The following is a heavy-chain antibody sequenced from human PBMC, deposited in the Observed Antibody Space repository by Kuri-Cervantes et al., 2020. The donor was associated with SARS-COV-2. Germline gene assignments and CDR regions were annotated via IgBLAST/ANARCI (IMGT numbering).Heavy chain of an antibody. CDR3: ARDAYYYDSSGYFAILSALDI. CDR2: ISYDGSNK. J-gene: IGHJ3*02. D-gene: IGHD3-22*01. Sequence: GGSLRLSCAASGFTFSSYTMHWVRQAPGKGLEWVAVISYDGSNKYYADSVKGRFTISRDNSKNTLYLQMNSLRAEDTAVYYCARDAYYYDSSGYFAILSALDIWDQGTMVTVSS. CDR1: GFTFSSYT. V-gene: IGHV3-30-3*01.